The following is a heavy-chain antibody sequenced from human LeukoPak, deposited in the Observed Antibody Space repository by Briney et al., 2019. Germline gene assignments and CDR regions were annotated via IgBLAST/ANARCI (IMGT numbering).Heavy chain of an antibody. Sequence: SEPLSLTCTVSGGSISNYFWSWIRQPPGKGLECIGYIYYSETTNYNPSFKSRVTVSVDTSRNQFSLKLSSVTAADTAVYYCARFPGGAEYRHYYYMDVWGKGTTVTVSS. V-gene: IGHV4-59*01. J-gene: IGHJ6*03. CDR2: IYYSETT. CDR3: ARFPGGAEYRHYYYMDV. CDR1: GGSISNYF. D-gene: IGHD1-14*01.